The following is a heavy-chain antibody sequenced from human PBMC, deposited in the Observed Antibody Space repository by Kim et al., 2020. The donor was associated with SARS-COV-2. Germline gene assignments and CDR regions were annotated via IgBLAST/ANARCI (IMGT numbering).Heavy chain of an antibody. V-gene: IGHV3-30*18. Sequence: GGSLRLSCAASGFTFSSYGMHWVRQAPGKGLEWVAVISYDGSNKYYADSVKGRFTISRDNSKNTLYLQMNSLRAEDTAVYYCAKEGGVATIDYYYYMDVWGKGTTVTVSS. CDR3: AKEGGVATIDYYYYMDV. CDR1: GFTFSSYG. D-gene: IGHD5-12*01. J-gene: IGHJ6*03. CDR2: ISYDGSNK.